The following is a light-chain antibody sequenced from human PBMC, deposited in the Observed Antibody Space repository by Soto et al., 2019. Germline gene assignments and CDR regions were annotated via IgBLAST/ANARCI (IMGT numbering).Light chain of an antibody. V-gene: IGLV2-8*01. Sequence: SVLTQPPSASGSPGQSVAISCTGTSSDVGGYNYVSWYQQHPGKAPKLMIYEVNKRPSGVPDRFPGSKSGNTASLTVSGLQAEDEADYYCSSYAGSSNVFGTGTKVTV. J-gene: IGLJ1*01. CDR3: SSYAGSSNV. CDR2: EVN. CDR1: SSDVGGYNY.